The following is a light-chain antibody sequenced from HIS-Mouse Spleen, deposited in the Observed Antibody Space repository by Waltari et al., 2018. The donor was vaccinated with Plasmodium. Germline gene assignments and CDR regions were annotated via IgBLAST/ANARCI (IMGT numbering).Light chain of an antibody. CDR1: QSVSSY. CDR3: QQRSNWPRVLT. CDR2: GAS. V-gene: IGKV3-11*01. J-gene: IGKJ4*01. Sequence: EIVLTQSPATLSLSPGERATLPCRASQSVSSYLTLYQQKPGQAPRLLIYGASNRATGIPARFSGSGSGTEFTLTISSLGPEDFAVYYCQQRSNWPRVLTFGGGTKVEIK.